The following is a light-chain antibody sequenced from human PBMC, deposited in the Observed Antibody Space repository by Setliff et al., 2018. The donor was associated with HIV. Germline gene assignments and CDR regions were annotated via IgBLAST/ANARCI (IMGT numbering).Light chain of an antibody. V-gene: IGLV2-14*01. CDR1: RSDVGGYNY. Sequence: QSVLTQPASVSGSPGQSITISCTGTRSDVGGYNYVSWYQQHPGKAPKLMIYHVNKRPSGFSHRFSGSKSGNTASLTISGLQAEAEADYYCSSYTTSTFDVVFGGGTQLTVL. CDR2: HVN. CDR3: SSYTTSTFDVV. J-gene: IGLJ2*01.